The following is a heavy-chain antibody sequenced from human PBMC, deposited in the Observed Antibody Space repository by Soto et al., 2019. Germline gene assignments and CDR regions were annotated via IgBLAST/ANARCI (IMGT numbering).Heavy chain of an antibody. CDR1: GGTFSSYA. D-gene: IGHD2-21*01. J-gene: IGHJ6*02. CDR2: IIPIFGTA. V-gene: IGHV1-69*13. Sequence: SVTFPCKACGGTFSSYAISWVRPAPGPGLEWMGGIIPIFGTANYAQKFQGRVTITADESTSTAYMELSSLRSEDTAVYYCAIILPTRYSSRMAPSYYSGMDVWGQGTTVTVSS. CDR3: AIILPTRYSSRMAPSYYSGMDV.